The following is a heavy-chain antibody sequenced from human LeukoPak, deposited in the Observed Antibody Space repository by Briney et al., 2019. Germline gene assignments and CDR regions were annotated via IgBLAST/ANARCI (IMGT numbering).Heavy chain of an antibody. CDR2: ISYDGSNK. CDR3: ARGPSIAAESDY. Sequence: PGGSLRLSCAASGFTFSSYAMHWVRQAPGKGLEWVAVISYDGSNKYYADSVKGRFTISRDNSKNTLYLQMNSLRAEDTAVYYCARGPSIAAESDYWGQGTLVTVSS. J-gene: IGHJ4*02. D-gene: IGHD6-13*01. CDR1: GFTFSSYA. V-gene: IGHV3-30-3*01.